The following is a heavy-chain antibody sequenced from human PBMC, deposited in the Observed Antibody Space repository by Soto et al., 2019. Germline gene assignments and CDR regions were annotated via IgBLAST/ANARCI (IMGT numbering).Heavy chain of an antibody. CDR2: IYYSGST. Sequence: ASETLSLTCTVSGGSISSSSYYWGWIRQPPGKGLEWIGSIYYSGSTYYNPSLKSRVTISVDTSKNQFSLKLSSVTAADTAVYYCASRITMVRGVIRDYYYYGMDVWGQGTTVTVSS. CDR3: ASRITMVRGVIRDYYYYGMDV. CDR1: GGSISSSSYY. J-gene: IGHJ6*02. V-gene: IGHV4-39*07. D-gene: IGHD3-10*01.